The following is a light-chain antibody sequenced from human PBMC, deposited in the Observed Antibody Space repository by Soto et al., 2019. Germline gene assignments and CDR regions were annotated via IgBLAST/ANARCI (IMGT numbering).Light chain of an antibody. CDR2: DVT. Sequence: QSVLTQPRSVSGSPGQSVTISCTGTSSDVGGYKYVSWYQQYPGKAPKLMIYDVTNRPSGVPDRFSGSKSGNTASPTISGLQAEDEADYYCCSYAGIYSYVFGTGTKVTVL. V-gene: IGLV2-11*01. J-gene: IGLJ1*01. CDR1: SSDVGGYKY. CDR3: CSYAGIYSYV.